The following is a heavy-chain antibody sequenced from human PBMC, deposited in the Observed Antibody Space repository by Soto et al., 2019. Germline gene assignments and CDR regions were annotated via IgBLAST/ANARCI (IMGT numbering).Heavy chain of an antibody. J-gene: IGHJ4*02. V-gene: IGHV1-2*02. CDR1: GYTFTNYY. Sequence: GASVKVSCKASGYTFTNYYLHWVRQAPGQGLEWMGWINPNSGGTKYAQKFQGGVTMTRDTSISTAYMELNSLTSDDTAVYYCAVVDVLTGYYSFDYWGQGSLVPVSS. CDR2: INPNSGGT. D-gene: IGHD3-9*01. CDR3: AVVDVLTGYYSFDY.